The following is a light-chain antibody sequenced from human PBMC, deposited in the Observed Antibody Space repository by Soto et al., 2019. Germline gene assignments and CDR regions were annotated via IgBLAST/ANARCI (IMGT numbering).Light chain of an antibody. J-gene: IGKJ5*01. CDR2: GAS. V-gene: IGKV3D-20*02. Sequence: ENVLTQSPGTLSLSPGERATVSCRASQSFSSSYLAWYQQKPGQAPRLLIYGASTRATGIPARFSGSGSGTDFTLTISSLEPEDFAVYYCQHRSIWPVSFGQGTRLEIK. CDR1: QSFSSSY. CDR3: QHRSIWPVS.